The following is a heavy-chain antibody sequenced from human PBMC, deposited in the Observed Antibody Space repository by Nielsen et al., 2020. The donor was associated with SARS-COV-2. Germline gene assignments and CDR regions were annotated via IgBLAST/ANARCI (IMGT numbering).Heavy chain of an antibody. Sequence: ASVKVSCKASGGTFSSYAISWVRQATGQGLEWMGWMNPNSGNTGYAQKFQGRVTMTRNTSISTAYMELSSLRSEDTAVYYCAREGGSSWYDYYYYMDVWGKGTTVTVSS. D-gene: IGHD6-13*01. V-gene: IGHV1-8*02. J-gene: IGHJ6*03. CDR2: MNPNSGNT. CDR3: AREGGSSWYDYYYYMDV. CDR1: GGTFSSYA.